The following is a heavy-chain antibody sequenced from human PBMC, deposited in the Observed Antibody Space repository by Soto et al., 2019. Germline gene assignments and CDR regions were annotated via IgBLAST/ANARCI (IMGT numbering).Heavy chain of an antibody. CDR1: GYTFSNYG. CDR2: ICGYNGNT. Sequence: QVQLVQSGAEVKKPGASVKVSCQASGYTFSNYGFSWVRQAPGQGLEWMGWICGYNGNTNYAERLQGRVTITTDTSTSTAYMELKSLRYDDKAVYYCARDGQFGYWGQGTPVTVSS. V-gene: IGHV1-18*01. D-gene: IGHD3-10*01. J-gene: IGHJ4*02. CDR3: ARDGQFGY.